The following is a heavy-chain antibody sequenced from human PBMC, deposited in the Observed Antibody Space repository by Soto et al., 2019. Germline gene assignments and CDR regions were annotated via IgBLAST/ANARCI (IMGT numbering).Heavy chain of an antibody. CDR1: GFTFSTCS. CDR3: ARGRQWEHPHWFDP. V-gene: IGHV3-48*02. D-gene: IGHD1-26*01. Sequence: GGSLRLSCAASGFTFSTCSMNWVRQAPGKGMEWVSYISGSGGAIYYADSVQGRFTISRDNAKNSLFLQMNSLTDEDTAVYYCARGRQWEHPHWFDPWGQGTLVTVSS. J-gene: IGHJ5*02. CDR2: ISGSGGAI.